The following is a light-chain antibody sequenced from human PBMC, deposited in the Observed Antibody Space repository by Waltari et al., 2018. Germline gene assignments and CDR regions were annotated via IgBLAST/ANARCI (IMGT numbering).Light chain of an antibody. J-gene: IGLJ3*02. V-gene: IGLV2-14*03. Sequence: QSAMTQPASVSGSPGQSITISCTGTSRDVGGYKYGSWYQQHPGKAPKLMIYDVSKRPSGVSNRFSGSKSGNTASLTISGLQTEDEADYYCSSYTSSSRVFGGGTKLTVL. CDR1: SRDVGGYKY. CDR3: SSYTSSSRV. CDR2: DVS.